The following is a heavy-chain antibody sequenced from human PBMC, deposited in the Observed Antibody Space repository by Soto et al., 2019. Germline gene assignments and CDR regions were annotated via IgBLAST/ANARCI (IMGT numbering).Heavy chain of an antibody. Sequence: QVQLVQCGAEVKKPGSSVKVSCKASGGTFSSYTISWVRQAPGQGLEWMGRIIPILGIANYAQKFQGRVPITADKSSSTAYMELSSLRSEDTAVYYCARETGNNFNYVLGRASDIWGQGTMVTVSS. CDR2: IIPILGIA. CDR1: GGTFSSYT. CDR3: ARETGNNFNYVLGRASDI. J-gene: IGHJ3*02. V-gene: IGHV1-69*08. D-gene: IGHD3-16*01.